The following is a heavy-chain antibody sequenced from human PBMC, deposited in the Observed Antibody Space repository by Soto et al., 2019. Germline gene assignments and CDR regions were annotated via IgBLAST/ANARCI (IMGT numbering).Heavy chain of an antibody. V-gene: IGHV4-34*12. CDR1: GESFSGSY. J-gene: IGHJ6*02. Sequence: NPSETLSLTCAVYGESFSGSYWSWIRQPPGRGLEWIGEIIHTGSTNYNPSLKSRVTISVDTSKNQFSLRLSSVTAADTGVYHCARARKSSGWLPDRLLYYYYGMDVWGQGTTVTVCS. CDR2: IIHTGST. CDR3: ARARKSSGWLPDRLLYYYYGMDV. D-gene: IGHD6-19*01.